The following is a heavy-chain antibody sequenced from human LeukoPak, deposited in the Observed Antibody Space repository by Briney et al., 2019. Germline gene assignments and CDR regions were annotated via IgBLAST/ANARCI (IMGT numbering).Heavy chain of an antibody. Sequence: SETLSLTCTVSGGSISSYYWNWIRQPAGKRLEWIGRIYATGSTNYNPSLKSRVTMSVDTSKNQFSLKLSSVTAADTAVYYCARGNPYSSAWSFDYWGQGTLVTVSS. CDR2: IYATGST. D-gene: IGHD6-19*01. CDR3: ARGNPYSSAWSFDY. CDR1: GGSISSYY. V-gene: IGHV4-4*07. J-gene: IGHJ4*02.